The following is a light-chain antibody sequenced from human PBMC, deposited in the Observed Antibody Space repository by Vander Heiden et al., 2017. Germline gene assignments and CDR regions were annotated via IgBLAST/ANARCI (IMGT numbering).Light chain of an antibody. Sequence: DIQLTQSPSTLSASAGDRVTIPCRASQSISIWLAWYQQKPEQAPNLLIYKASNLETGVPSRYSGSGSGTDFTLTISSLQPEDVATYYCQHYNNFPYTFGQGTKLEIK. V-gene: IGKV1-5*03. J-gene: IGKJ2*01. CDR2: KAS. CDR3: QHYNNFPYT. CDR1: QSISIW.